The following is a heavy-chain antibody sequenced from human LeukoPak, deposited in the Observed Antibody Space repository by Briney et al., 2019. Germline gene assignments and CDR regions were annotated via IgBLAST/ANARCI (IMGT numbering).Heavy chain of an antibody. CDR1: GFTFSSYA. CDR2: ISGSGGST. Sequence: GGSLRLSCAASGFTFSSYAMSWVRQAPGKGLEWVSAISGSGGSTYYADSVKGRFTISRDNSKNTLYLQMNSLRAEDTAVYYCAKDSSSGYYYPTPAFDYWGQGTLVTVSS. V-gene: IGHV3-23*01. J-gene: IGHJ4*02. CDR3: AKDSSSGYYYPTPAFDY. D-gene: IGHD3-22*01.